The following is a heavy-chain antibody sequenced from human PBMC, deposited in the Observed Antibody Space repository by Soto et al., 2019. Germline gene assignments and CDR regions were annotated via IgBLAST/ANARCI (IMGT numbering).Heavy chain of an antibody. CDR3: ARDFYDSVGYTWFDS. Sequence: SETLSLTCTVSGDTSTSYYWGWIRQAPGKGLEWIGHIHNSGTSTHNPSLNGRVTISIDMSKKQFSLKLTSLTSADTAVYYCARDFYDSVGYTWFDSWSQGTLVTSPQ. D-gene: IGHD3-22*01. CDR1: GDTSTSYY. J-gene: IGHJ5*01. CDR2: IHNSGTS. V-gene: IGHV4-59*01.